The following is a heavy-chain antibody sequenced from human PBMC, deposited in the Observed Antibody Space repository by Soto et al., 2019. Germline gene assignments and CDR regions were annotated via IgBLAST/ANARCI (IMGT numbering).Heavy chain of an antibody. D-gene: IGHD3-3*01. CDR1: GYNFAIFG. CDR3: ARDPHEFWRSYFFDS. V-gene: IGHV1-18*01. Sequence: QVQLVQSGAEVKKPGASVKVSCKASGYNFAIFGINWVRQAPGHGPEWMGWISGDNDDTDYAQKFQGRLTMATDTSTRAAYMELSNLRSDDTAVYYCARDPHEFWRSYFFDSWGQGTLVSGSS. CDR2: ISGDNDDT. J-gene: IGHJ5*01.